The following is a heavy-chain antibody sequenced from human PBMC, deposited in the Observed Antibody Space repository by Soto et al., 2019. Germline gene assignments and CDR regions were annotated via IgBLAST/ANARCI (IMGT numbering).Heavy chain of an antibody. D-gene: IGHD6-6*01. V-gene: IGHV1-69*13. CDR2: IIPIFGTA. J-gene: IGHJ4*02. Sequence: SVKVSCKASGGTFSSYAISWVRQAPGQGLEWMGGIIPIFGTANYAQKFQGRVTITADESTSTAYMELSSLRSEDTAVYYCARDRFDSSLTFDYWGRGTLVTVSS. CDR3: ARDRFDSSLTFDY. CDR1: GGTFSSYA.